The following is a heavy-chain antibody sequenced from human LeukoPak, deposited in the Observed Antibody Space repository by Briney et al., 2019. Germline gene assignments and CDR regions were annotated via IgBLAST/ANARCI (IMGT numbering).Heavy chain of an antibody. J-gene: IGHJ4*02. V-gene: IGHV4-31*03. Sequence: SQTLSLTCTVSGGSISSGGYYWSWIRQHPGKGLEWIGYIYYSGSTYYNPSLKSRVTIPVDTSKNQFSLKLSSVTAADTAVYYCARDSGGYSSGWYGYYFDYWGQGTLVTVSS. CDR2: IYYSGST. D-gene: IGHD6-19*01. CDR3: ARDSGGYSSGWYGYYFDY. CDR1: GGSISSGGYY.